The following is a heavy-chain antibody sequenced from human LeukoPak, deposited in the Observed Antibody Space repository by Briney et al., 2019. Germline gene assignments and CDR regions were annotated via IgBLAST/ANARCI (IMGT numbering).Heavy chain of an antibody. J-gene: IGHJ4*02. CDR3: ARDQEGFDY. CDR1: GYTFTTYY. V-gene: IGHV1-46*01. CDR2: IYPRDGST. Sequence: ASVKVSCKASGYTFTTYYIHWVRQAPGQGLEWMGMIYPRDGSTSYAQKFQGRVTVTRDTSTSTVHMELSGLRSEDTAVYYCARDQEGFDYWGQGTLVTVSS.